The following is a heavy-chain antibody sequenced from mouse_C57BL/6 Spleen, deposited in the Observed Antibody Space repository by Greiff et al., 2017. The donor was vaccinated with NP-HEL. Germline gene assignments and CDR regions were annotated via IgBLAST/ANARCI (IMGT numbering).Heavy chain of an antibody. CDR1: GYTFTSYW. J-gene: IGHJ2*01. Sequence: QVQLKQSGAELVKPGASVKLSCKASGYTFTSYWMHWVQQRPGQGLEWIGMIHPNSGSTNYNETFKGKATLTVDKSASTAYMQLSSLTSEDSAVYYSARWGEYDYDFDFECWGQGTTLTVAS. V-gene: IGHV1-64*01. CDR3: ARWGEYDYDFDFEC. D-gene: IGHD2-4*01. CDR2: IHPNSGST.